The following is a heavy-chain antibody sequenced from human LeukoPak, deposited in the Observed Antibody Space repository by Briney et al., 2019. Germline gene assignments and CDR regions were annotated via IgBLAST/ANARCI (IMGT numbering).Heavy chain of an antibody. D-gene: IGHD3-3*01. J-gene: IGHJ5*02. V-gene: IGHV3-30*18. Sequence: GGSLRLSCAASGFTFSSYGMHWVRQAPGKGLEWVAVISYDGSNKYYADSVKGRFTISRDNSKNTLYLQMNSLRAEDTAVYYCAKDEGYDFWSGYYTLNWFDPWGQGTLVTVSS. CDR1: GFTFSSYG. CDR3: AKDEGYDFWSGYYTLNWFDP. CDR2: ISYDGSNK.